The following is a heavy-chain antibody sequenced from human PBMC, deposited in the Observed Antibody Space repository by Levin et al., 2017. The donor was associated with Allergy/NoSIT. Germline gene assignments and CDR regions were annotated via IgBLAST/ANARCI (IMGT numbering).Heavy chain of an antibody. CDR3: ATYSTIAGMDV. CDR2: SGIDGST. D-gene: IGHD6-13*01. V-gene: IGHV3-23*01. J-gene: IGHJ6*02. Sequence: GGSLRLSCAASGFTSRNYAMSWVRQGPGKGLEWVSVSGIDGSTYYADSVKGRFTISRDNSQNMLFLQMNSLRVEDTAVYYCATYSTIAGMDVWGQGTTVAVSS. CDR1: GFTSRNYA.